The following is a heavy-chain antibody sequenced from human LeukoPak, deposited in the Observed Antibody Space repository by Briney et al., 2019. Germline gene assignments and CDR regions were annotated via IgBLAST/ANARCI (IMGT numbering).Heavy chain of an antibody. Sequence: ASVKVSCKASGYTFTSYYMHWVRQAPGQGLEWMGIINPSGGSTSYAQKFQGRVTMTRDTSTSTVYMELSSLRSEDTAVYYCARGRAQAGELRYYFDYWGQGTLVTVSS. CDR1: GYTFTSYY. CDR2: INPSGGST. D-gene: IGHD1-26*01. J-gene: IGHJ4*02. CDR3: ARGRAQAGELRYYFDY. V-gene: IGHV1-46*01.